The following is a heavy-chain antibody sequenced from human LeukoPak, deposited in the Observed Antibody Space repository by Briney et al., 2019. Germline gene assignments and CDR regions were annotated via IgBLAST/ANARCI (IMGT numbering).Heavy chain of an antibody. Sequence: SVKVSCKASGGTFSSYAISWVRQAPGQGLEWMGGIIPIFGTANYAQKSPGRVTITADESTSTAYMELSSLRSEDTAVYYCARRAAMDDWYFDLWGRGTLVTVSS. CDR3: ARRAAMDDWYFDL. CDR2: IIPIFGTA. J-gene: IGHJ2*01. CDR1: GGTFSSYA. V-gene: IGHV1-69*01. D-gene: IGHD5-18*01.